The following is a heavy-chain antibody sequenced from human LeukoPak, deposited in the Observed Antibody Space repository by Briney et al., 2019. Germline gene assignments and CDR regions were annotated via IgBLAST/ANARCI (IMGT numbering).Heavy chain of an antibody. CDR2: IYPGDSDT. D-gene: IGHD5-18*01. CDR3: ARLRADTAMVISP. CDR1: GYNFANYW. Sequence: PGESLKISCKGSGYNFANYWIGWVRQMPGKGLEWMGIIYPGDSDTRYSPSFQGQVTISADKSISTAYLQWSSLKASDTAMYFCARLRADTAMVISPWGQGTLVTVSS. J-gene: IGHJ5*02. V-gene: IGHV5-51*01.